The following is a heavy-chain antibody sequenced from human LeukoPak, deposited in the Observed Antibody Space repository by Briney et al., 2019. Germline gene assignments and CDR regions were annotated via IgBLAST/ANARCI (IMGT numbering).Heavy chain of an antibody. V-gene: IGHV1-24*01. CDR1: GYTLTELS. Sequence: ASVKVSCKVSGYTLTELSMHWVRQAPGKGLEWMGGFDPEDGETIYAQKFQGRVTITTDESTSTAYMELSSLRSEDTAVYYCASPVLRFLVTPAFDIWGQGTMVTVSS. CDR3: ASPVLRFLVTPAFDI. D-gene: IGHD3-3*01. J-gene: IGHJ3*02. CDR2: FDPEDGET.